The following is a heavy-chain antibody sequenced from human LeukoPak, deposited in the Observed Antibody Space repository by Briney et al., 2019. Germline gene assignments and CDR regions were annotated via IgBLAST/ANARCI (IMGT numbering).Heavy chain of an antibody. D-gene: IGHD1-1*01. Sequence: SETLSLTCTVSGGSISSSSYYWSWIRQPAGKGLEWIGRIYTSGSTNYNPSLKSRVTMSVDTSKNQFSLKLSSVTAADTAVYYCARDRNGNWNDVHFDYWGQGTLVTVSS. J-gene: IGHJ4*02. CDR3: ARDRNGNWNDVHFDY. CDR2: IYTSGST. V-gene: IGHV4-61*02. CDR1: GGSISSSSYY.